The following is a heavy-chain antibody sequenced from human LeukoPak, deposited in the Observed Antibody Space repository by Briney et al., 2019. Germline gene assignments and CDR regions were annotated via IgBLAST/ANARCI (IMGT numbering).Heavy chain of an antibody. V-gene: IGHV3-48*03. CDR1: GFTFSSYE. Sequence: GGSLRLSCAASGFTFSSYEMNWVRQAPGKGLEGVSYISSSGSTIYYADSVKGRFTISRDNAKNSLYLQMNSLRAEDTAVYYCARDDILTGYFAQTYFDYWGQGTLVTVSS. CDR2: ISSSGSTI. CDR3: ARDDILTGYFAQTYFDY. D-gene: IGHD3-9*01. J-gene: IGHJ4*02.